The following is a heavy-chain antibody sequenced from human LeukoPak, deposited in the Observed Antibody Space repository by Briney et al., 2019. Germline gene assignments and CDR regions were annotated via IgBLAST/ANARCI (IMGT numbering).Heavy chain of an antibody. D-gene: IGHD3-22*01. J-gene: IGHJ4*02. Sequence: GGSLRLSCAASGFTVITNYMSLVRQAPGKGLEWVSVIYSDGTTHYADSVKGRFTISRDNSKNTLYLQMNSLRAEDTAVYYCAGDSSGYYGAPDYWGQGTLVTVSS. CDR3: AGDSSGYYGAPDY. CDR1: GFTVITNY. CDR2: IYSDGTT. V-gene: IGHV3-66*01.